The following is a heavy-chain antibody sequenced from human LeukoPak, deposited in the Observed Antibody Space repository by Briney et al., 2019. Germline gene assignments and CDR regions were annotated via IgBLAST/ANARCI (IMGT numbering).Heavy chain of an antibody. CDR2: IYHSGST. CDR3: ASNDFWSGYFFY. D-gene: IGHD3-3*01. V-gene: IGHV4-38-2*02. J-gene: IGHJ4*02. Sequence: SETLSLTCTVSGYSISSGYYGGWIRQPPGKGLGWIGSIYHSGSTYYNPSLKSRVTISVDTSKNQFSLKLSSVTAADTAVYYCASNDFWSGYFFYWGQGTLVTVSS. CDR1: GYSISSGYY.